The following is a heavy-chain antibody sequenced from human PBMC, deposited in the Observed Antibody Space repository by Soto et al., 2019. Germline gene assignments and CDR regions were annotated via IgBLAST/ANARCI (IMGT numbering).Heavy chain of an antibody. CDR3: SKGDYGGNSPYWYFDL. CDR1: GVTFSKYA. D-gene: IGHD4-17*01. Sequence: EVQLLESGGALVQPGGSLRLSCAVSGVTFSKYAMSWVRQPPGKGPEWVASITGSGGLTYYADSVKGRFTIPRDNSKNILFLQMHRLSDEDTATYYCSKGDYGGNSPYWYFDLWGRGTLVSVS. CDR2: ITGSGGLT. J-gene: IGHJ2*01. V-gene: IGHV3-23*01.